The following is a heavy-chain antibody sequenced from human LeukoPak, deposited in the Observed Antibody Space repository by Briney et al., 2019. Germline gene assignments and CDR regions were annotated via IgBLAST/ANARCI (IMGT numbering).Heavy chain of an antibody. CDR1: GGTFSSYA. D-gene: IGHD2-2*01. CDR2: IIPIFGTA. J-gene: IGHJ3*02. CDR3: ARSSRRPYDAFDI. Sequence: SVKVSCKASGGTFSSYAISWVRQAPGQGLEWMGGIIPIFGTANYAQKFQGGVTITADESTSTAYMELSSLRSEDTAVYYCARSSRRPYDAFDIWGQGTMVTVSS. V-gene: IGHV1-69*01.